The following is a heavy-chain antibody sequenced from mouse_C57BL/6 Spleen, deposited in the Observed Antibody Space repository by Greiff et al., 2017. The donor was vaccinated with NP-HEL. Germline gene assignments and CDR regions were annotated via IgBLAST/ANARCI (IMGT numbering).Heavy chain of an antibody. Sequence: VQLQQSGPELVKPGASVKIPCKASGYTFTDYNMDWVKQSHGKSLEWIGDINANNGGTIYNQKVKGKATLTVDRSSSTAYMELRSLTSEDTAVYYCASSPADVEAMDYWGQGTSVTVSS. V-gene: IGHV1-18*01. CDR2: INANNGGT. CDR3: ASSPADVEAMDY. J-gene: IGHJ4*01. CDR1: GYTFTDYN.